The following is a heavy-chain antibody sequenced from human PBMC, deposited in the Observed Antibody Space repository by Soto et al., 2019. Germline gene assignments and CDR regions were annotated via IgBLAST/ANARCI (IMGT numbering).Heavy chain of an antibody. J-gene: IGHJ4*02. V-gene: IGHV4-59*12. CDR2: IYYSGST. CDR3: ARDRDDYGDYAFDY. D-gene: IGHD4-17*01. CDR1: GGSISSYY. Sequence: SETLSLTCTVSGGSISSYYWSWIRQPPGKGLEWIGYIYYSGSTNYSPPLKSRVTISVDTSKNQFSLKLSSVTAADTAVYYCARDRDDYGDYAFDYWGQGTLVTVSS.